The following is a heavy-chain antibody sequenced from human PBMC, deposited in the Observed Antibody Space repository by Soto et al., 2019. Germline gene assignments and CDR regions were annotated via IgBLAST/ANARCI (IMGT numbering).Heavy chain of an antibody. CDR2: IIPIFGTA. J-gene: IGHJ6*02. Sequence: VKVSCKASGGTFSSYAISWVRQAPGQGLEWMGGIIPIFGTANYAQKFQGRVTITADESTSTAYMELSSLRSEDTAVYYCASHQTIFGVVIIRDYGMDVWGQGTTVTVSS. V-gene: IGHV1-69*13. D-gene: IGHD3-3*01. CDR1: GGTFSSYA. CDR3: ASHQTIFGVVIIRDYGMDV.